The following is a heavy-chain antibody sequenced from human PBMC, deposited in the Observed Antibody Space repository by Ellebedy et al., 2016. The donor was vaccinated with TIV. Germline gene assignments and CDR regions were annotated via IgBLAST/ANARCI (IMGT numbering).Heavy chain of an antibody. CDR2: IGASGGDT. Sequence: GGSLRLSXAASGFTFSSYTMSWVRQAPGKGLEWVSAIGASGGDTYYADSVKGRFTISRDNSKNTLYLQMNSLRAEDAAVYYCAKGSATVRPYYFDSWGQGTLVTVSS. D-gene: IGHD2-15*01. J-gene: IGHJ4*02. V-gene: IGHV3-23*01. CDR3: AKGSATVRPYYFDS. CDR1: GFTFSSYT.